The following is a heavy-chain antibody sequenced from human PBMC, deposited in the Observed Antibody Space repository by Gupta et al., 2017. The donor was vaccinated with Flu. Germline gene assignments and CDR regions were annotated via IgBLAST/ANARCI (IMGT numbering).Heavy chain of an antibody. J-gene: IGHJ4*02. Sequence: SWVLQAPGKGLELIGYIYYSGSTNYTPSLKRRVSISLDTSKNQISLKMRSVTAADTGVYCCARGPGGSTMDYWGQGALVTVSS. CDR2: IYYSGST. V-gene: IGHV4-59*01. CDR3: ARGPGGSTMDY. D-gene: IGHD3-10*01.